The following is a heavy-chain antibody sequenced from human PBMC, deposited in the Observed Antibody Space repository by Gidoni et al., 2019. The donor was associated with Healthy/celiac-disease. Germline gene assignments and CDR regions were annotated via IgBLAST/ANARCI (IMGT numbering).Heavy chain of an antibody. CDR3: AKAGDYVIWYFDL. V-gene: IGHV3-30*18. CDR2: ISYDGSNK. CDR1: GFTFSIYG. Sequence: QVQLVESGGGVVQPGRSLRLSCAASGFTFSIYGIHWVRQAPGKGVEWVAVISYDGSNKYYADSVKGRFTISRDNSKNTLYLQMNSLRAEDTAVYSCAKAGDYVIWYFDLWGRGTLVTVSS. D-gene: IGHD4-17*01. J-gene: IGHJ2*01.